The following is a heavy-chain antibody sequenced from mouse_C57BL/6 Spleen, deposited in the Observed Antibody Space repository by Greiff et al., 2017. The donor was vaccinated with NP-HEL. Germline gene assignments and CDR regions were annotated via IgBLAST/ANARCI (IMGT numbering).Heavy chain of an antibody. D-gene: IGHD2-4*01. V-gene: IGHV1-64*01. CDR3: ARSYDYVPAWFAY. CDR1: GYTFTSYW. Sequence: QVHVKQPGAELVKPGASVKLSCKASGYTFTSYWMHWVKQRPGQGLEWIGMIHPNSGSTNYNEKFKSKATLTVDKSSSTAYMQLSSLTSEDSAVYYCARSYDYVPAWFAYWGQGTLVTVSA. J-gene: IGHJ3*01. CDR2: IHPNSGST.